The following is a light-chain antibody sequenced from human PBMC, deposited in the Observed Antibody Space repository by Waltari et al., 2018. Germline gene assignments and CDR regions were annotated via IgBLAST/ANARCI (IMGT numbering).Light chain of an antibody. CDR1: SSDVGGSNY. V-gene: IGLV2-14*03. Sequence: QSALTQPASVSGSPGQSISISCTGTSSDVGGSNYVSWYQQHPGKAPKVLIYDVSNRPSGVSDRFSGSKSGNTASLTISGLQAEDEADYYCGSYTSSTTRVFGGGTKLTVL. J-gene: IGLJ2*01. CDR2: DVS. CDR3: GSYTSSTTRV.